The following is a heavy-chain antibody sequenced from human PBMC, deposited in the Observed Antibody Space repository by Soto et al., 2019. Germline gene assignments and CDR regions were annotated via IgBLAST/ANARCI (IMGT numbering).Heavy chain of an antibody. J-gene: IGHJ4*02. CDR1: GFTFSSYW. CDR3: ARDHPTYYDILTGYSPLYFDY. Sequence: EVQLVESGGGLVQPGGSLRLSCAASGFTFSSYWMSWVRQAPGKGLEWVANIKQDGSEKYYVDSVKGRFTISRDNAKNSLYLQMNSLRAEDTAVYYCARDHPTYYDILTGYSPLYFDYWGQGTLVTVSS. CDR2: IKQDGSEK. V-gene: IGHV3-7*01. D-gene: IGHD3-9*01.